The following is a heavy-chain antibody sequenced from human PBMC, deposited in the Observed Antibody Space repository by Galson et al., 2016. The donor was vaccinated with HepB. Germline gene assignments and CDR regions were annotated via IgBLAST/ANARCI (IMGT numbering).Heavy chain of an antibody. CDR3: AKGSRGARPYYFDY. Sequence: LRLSCAASGFTFSSYAMGWVRHAPGKGLEWVTAIDPSGINTYYADSVKGRFTISRDNSKNTLYLQLDSLRAEDTALYYCAKGSRGARPYYFDYWGQGTLVTAFS. D-gene: IGHD6-19*01. CDR2: IDPSGINT. CDR1: GFTFSSYA. J-gene: IGHJ4*02. V-gene: IGHV3-23*01.